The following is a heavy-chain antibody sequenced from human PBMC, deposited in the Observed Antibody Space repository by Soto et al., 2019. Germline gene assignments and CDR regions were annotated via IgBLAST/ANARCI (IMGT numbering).Heavy chain of an antibody. V-gene: IGHV3-30-3*01. CDR3: ARVPRMSDYSYYYGMDV. CDR1: GFTFSSYA. Sequence: QVQLVESGGGVVQPGRSLRLSCAASGFTFSSYAMHWVRQAPGKGLEWVAVISYDGSNKYYADSVKGRFTISRDNSKNXXYLQMNSLRAEDTAVYYCARVPRMSDYSYYYGMDVWGQGTTVTVSS. CDR2: ISYDGSNK. D-gene: IGHD2-15*01. J-gene: IGHJ6*02.